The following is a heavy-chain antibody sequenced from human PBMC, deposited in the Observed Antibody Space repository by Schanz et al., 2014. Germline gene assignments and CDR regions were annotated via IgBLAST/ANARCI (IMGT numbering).Heavy chain of an antibody. J-gene: IGHJ4*02. CDR2: ISPYTGNT. CDR3: ARGGYSSGWYDRDIAHFDY. CDR1: GYTFSDYG. V-gene: IGHV1-18*01. Sequence: QVQLVQSGDEVKKPGASVKVSCKTSGYTFSDYGITWVRQAPGQGLEWVGWISPYTGNTHYFDKMEGRVTMTTDTSTSTAYMELSSLRSEDTAVYYCARGGYSSGWYDRDIAHFDYWGQGTLVTVSS. D-gene: IGHD6-19*01.